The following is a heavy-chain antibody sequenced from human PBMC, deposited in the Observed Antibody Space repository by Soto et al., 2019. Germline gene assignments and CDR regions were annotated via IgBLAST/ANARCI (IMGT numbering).Heavy chain of an antibody. CDR1: GGTFSSYT. Sequence: QVQLVQSGAEVKKPGSSVKVSCKASGGTFSSYTISWVRQAPGQGLEWMGRIIPILGIANYAQKFQGRVTITADKSTSTDYMEMSSLRSEDTAVYYCARDEVGCSGGSCYRLDYYYGMDVWGQGTTVTVSS. CDR2: IIPILGIA. V-gene: IGHV1-69*08. CDR3: ARDEVGCSGGSCYRLDYYYGMDV. J-gene: IGHJ6*02. D-gene: IGHD2-15*01.